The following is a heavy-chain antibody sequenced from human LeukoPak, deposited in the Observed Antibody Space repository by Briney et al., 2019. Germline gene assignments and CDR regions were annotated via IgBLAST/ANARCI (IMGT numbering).Heavy chain of an antibody. J-gene: IGHJ4*02. CDR3: ARDDFWSGYHSFDY. V-gene: IGHV4-30-4*08. D-gene: IGHD3-3*01. Sequence: SETLSLTCTVSGGSISSGDYYWSWIRQPPGKGLEWIGYIYYSGSTYYNPSLKSRVTISVDTSKNQFSLKLSSVTAADTAVYYCARDDFWSGYHSFDYWGQGTLVTVSS. CDR2: IYYSGST. CDR1: GGSISSGDYY.